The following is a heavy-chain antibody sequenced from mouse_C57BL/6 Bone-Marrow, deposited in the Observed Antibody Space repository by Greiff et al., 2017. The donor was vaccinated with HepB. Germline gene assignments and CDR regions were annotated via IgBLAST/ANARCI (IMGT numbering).Heavy chain of an antibody. Sequence: ESGPGLVKPSQSLSLTCSVTGYSITSGYYWNWIRQFPGNKLEWMGYISYDGSNNYNPSLKNRISITRDTSKNQFFLKLNSVTTEDTATYYCARSTMVTTVVPPWFAYWGQGTLVTVSA. CDR1: GYSITSGYY. CDR3: ARSTMVTTVVPPWFAY. CDR2: ISYDGSN. J-gene: IGHJ3*01. V-gene: IGHV3-6*01. D-gene: IGHD2-2*01.